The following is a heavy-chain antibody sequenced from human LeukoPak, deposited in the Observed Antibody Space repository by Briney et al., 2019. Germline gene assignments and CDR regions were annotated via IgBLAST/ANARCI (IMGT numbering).Heavy chain of an antibody. CDR2: IIPIFGTA. Sequence: GASVKVSCKASGGTFSSYAISWVRQAPGQGLEWMGGIIPIFGTANYAQKFQGRVTITTDESTSTAYMELSSLRSEDTAVYYCARGDSSGWSYYYYGMDVWGQGTTVTVSS. D-gene: IGHD6-19*01. CDR1: GGTFSSYA. V-gene: IGHV1-69*05. J-gene: IGHJ6*02. CDR3: ARGDSSGWSYYYYGMDV.